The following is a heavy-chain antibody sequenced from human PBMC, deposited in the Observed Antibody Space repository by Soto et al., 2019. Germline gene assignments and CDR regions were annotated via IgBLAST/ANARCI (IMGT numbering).Heavy chain of an antibody. CDR1: GGSFSGYY. J-gene: IGHJ4*02. Sequence: SETLSLTCAVYGGSFSGYYWSWIRQPPGKGLEWIGEINHSGSTNYNPSLKSRVTISVDTSKNQFSLKMTSVTAADTAVYYCARHVHNQGFEYYLDSSGQGTLVTVSS. D-gene: IGHD1-1*01. CDR3: ARHVHNQGFEYYLDS. V-gene: IGHV4-34*01. CDR2: INHSGST.